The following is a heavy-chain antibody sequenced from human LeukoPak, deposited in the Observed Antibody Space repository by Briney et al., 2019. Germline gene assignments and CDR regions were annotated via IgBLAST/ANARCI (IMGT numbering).Heavy chain of an antibody. J-gene: IGHJ6*02. Sequence: GSSVKVSCKASGGTFSSYAISWVRQAPGQGLEWMGGIIPIFGTANYAQKFQGRVTITADESTSTAYMELSSLRSEDTAVYYCARHYYESSGYYTHYGMDVWGQGTTVTVSS. V-gene: IGHV1-69*01. CDR1: GGTFSSYA. D-gene: IGHD3-22*01. CDR2: IIPIFGTA. CDR3: ARHYYESSGYYTHYGMDV.